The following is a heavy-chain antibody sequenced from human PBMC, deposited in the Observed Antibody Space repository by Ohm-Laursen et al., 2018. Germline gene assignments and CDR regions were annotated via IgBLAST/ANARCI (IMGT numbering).Heavy chain of an antibody. CDR3: ARHRAGFDY. Sequence: GSLRLSCTASGFTFSSFWMSWVRQAPGKGLEWVANIKQDGSEEYYVDSVKGRFTISRDSAKNSLYLQMNTLRAEDTAVYYCARHRAGFDYWGQGTLVTVSS. J-gene: IGHJ4*02. D-gene: IGHD5-24*01. V-gene: IGHV3-7*01. CDR2: IKQDGSEE. CDR1: GFTFSSFW.